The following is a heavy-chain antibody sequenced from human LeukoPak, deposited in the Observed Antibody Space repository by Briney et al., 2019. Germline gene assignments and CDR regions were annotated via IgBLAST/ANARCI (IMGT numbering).Heavy chain of an antibody. J-gene: IGHJ5*02. Sequence: ASVKVSCKASGYTFTCYYMHWVRQAPGQGLEWMGWINPNSGGTNYAQKFQGRVTMTRDTSISTAYMELSRLRSDDTAVYYCARDSGDYYDSSGLFDPWGQGTLVTVSS. CDR3: ARDSGDYYDSSGLFDP. D-gene: IGHD3-22*01. CDR1: GYTFTCYY. CDR2: INPNSGGT. V-gene: IGHV1-2*02.